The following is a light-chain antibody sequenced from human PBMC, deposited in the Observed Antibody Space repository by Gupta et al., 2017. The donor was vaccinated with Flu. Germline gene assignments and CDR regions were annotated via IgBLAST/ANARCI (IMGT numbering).Light chain of an antibody. CDR1: QSISNY. Sequence: RLIITCRANQSISNYLNWYQHKPGIPPTLLIYAASILQRGVPPRFIGSGSGTDFTLTISYLHPEDFATYFCQQTYIPPWTFGQGTKVEIK. CDR3: QQTYIPPWT. V-gene: IGKV1-39*01. CDR2: AAS. J-gene: IGKJ1*01.